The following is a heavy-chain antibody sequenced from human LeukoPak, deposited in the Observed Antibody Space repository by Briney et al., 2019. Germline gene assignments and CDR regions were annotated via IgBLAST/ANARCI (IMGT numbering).Heavy chain of an antibody. D-gene: IGHD2-21*02. CDR1: VGTLSSYA. CDR2: IIPIFGTA. J-gene: IGHJ3*02. CDR3: AGPFAVTLDDAFDI. Sequence: GSSVKDSCKASVGTLSSYAISGVRQAPGRGGEWMGGIIPIFGTANYAQKFQGRVTITADESKSTAYMELSSLRSEDTAVYYCAGPFAVTLDDAFDIWGQGTMVTVSS. V-gene: IGHV1-69*19.